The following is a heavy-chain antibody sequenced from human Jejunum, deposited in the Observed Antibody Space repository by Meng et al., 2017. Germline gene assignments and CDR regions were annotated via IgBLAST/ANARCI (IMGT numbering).Heavy chain of an antibody. CDR3: ARDPTSVVPVAIRNWFDP. D-gene: IGHD2-2*01. CDR2: IYYSGST. V-gene: IGHV4-39*07. J-gene: IGHJ5*02. Sequence: QVRARESGPGRVEPSETLSLTCTVSGGSISSSSYYWGWIRQPPGKGLEWIGSIYYSGSTYYNPSLKSRVSISVDTSKNQFSLKLSSVTAADTALYYCARDPTSVVPVAIRNWFDPWGQGTLVTVSS. CDR1: GGSISSSSYY.